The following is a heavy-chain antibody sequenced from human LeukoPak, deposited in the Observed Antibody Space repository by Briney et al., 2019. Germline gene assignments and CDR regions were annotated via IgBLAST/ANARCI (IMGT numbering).Heavy chain of an antibody. Sequence: GRTLRLSCAASGFPFSTYGMHWVPDAPGKGLEWGAVISYDETYTYYADSVKGRFTIPRDNSKNTLYLQMNGLRAEDTAGYYCARDQVNLQLWLFDYWGQGTLVTVSS. CDR1: GFPFSTYG. V-gene: IGHV3-30*03. CDR3: ARDQVNLQLWLFDY. J-gene: IGHJ4*02. CDR2: ISYDETYT. D-gene: IGHD5-18*01.